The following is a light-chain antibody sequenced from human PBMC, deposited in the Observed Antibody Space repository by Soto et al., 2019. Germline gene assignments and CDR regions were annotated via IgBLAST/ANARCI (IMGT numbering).Light chain of an antibody. J-gene: IGKJ4*01. CDR3: QQVHSWPLT. CDR1: ESISSW. Sequence: DIQMTQSPSTLSASVGDRVSITCRASESISSWLAWYQQKPGKAPKLLIYDASSLESGVPSRFSGSGSGTEFTLTISSLQPDEFAAYYCQQVHSWPLTFGGGTKLDIK. V-gene: IGKV1-5*01. CDR2: DAS.